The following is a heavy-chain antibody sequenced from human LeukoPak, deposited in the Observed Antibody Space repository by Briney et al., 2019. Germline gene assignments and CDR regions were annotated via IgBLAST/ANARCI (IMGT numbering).Heavy chain of an antibody. CDR2: ISAYNGNT. V-gene: IGHV1-18*01. J-gene: IGHJ4*02. CDR1: GYTFTSYG. D-gene: IGHD4/OR15-4a*01. CDR3: ARDDYSGSDDY. Sequence: GASVKVSCKASGYTFTSYGVSWVRQAPGQGLEWMGWISAYNGNTNYAQKLQGRVTMTTDASTSTAYMELRSLRSDDTAVYYCARDDYSGSDDYWGQGTLVTVSS.